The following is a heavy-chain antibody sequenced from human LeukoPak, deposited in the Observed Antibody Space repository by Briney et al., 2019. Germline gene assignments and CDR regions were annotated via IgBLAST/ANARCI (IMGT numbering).Heavy chain of an antibody. CDR3: ARDSQQLVPEGILDY. V-gene: IGHV3-30*04. CDR2: ISYDGSNK. CDR1: GFTFSSYA. J-gene: IGHJ4*02. Sequence: PGGSLRLSCAASGFTFSSYAMHWVRQAPGKGLEWVAVISYDGSNKCYADSVKGRFTISRDNSKNTLYLQMNSLRAEDTAVYYCARDSQQLVPEGILDYWGQGTLVTVSS. D-gene: IGHD6-13*01.